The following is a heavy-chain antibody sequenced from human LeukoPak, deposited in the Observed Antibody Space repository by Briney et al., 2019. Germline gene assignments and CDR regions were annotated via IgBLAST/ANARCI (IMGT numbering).Heavy chain of an antibody. CDR1: GYTFTSYG. CDR3: ARGGLSSSWYHYYYYYYMDV. CDR2: ISAYNGNT. J-gene: IGHJ6*03. Sequence: ASVKVSCKASGYTFTSYGISWVRQAPGQGLEWMGWISAYNGNTNYAQKLQGRVTMTTDTSTSTAYMELRSLRSEDTAVYYCARGGLSSSWYHYYYYYYMDVWGKGTTVTVSS. D-gene: IGHD6-13*01. V-gene: IGHV1-18*01.